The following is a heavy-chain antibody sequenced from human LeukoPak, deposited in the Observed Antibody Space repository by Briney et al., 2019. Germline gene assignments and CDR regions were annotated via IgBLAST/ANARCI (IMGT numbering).Heavy chain of an antibody. CDR2: ISSSSSYI. Sequence: GGSLRLSCAASGFTFSSYSMNWVRQAPGEGLEWVSSISSSSSYIYYADSVKGRFTISRDNAKNSLYLQMNSLRAEDTAVYYCARVGITMVRGVRSNYYMDVWGKGTTVTVSS. D-gene: IGHD3-10*01. CDR1: GFTFSSYS. CDR3: ARVGITMVRGVRSNYYMDV. V-gene: IGHV3-21*01. J-gene: IGHJ6*03.